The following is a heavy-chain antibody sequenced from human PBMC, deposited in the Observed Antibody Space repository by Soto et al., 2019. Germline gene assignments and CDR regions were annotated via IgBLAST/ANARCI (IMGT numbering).Heavy chain of an antibody. Sequence: QVQLVESGGGVVQPGRSLRLSCAASGFTFSSYGMHWVRQAPGKGLAWVAVIWYDGSNKYYADSVKGRFTISRDNSNNTLYLQMNSLRAEDTAVYYCAREVSQYYYDSSGEQYFDYWGQGTLVTVSS. D-gene: IGHD3-22*01. CDR1: GFTFSSYG. CDR3: AREVSQYYYDSSGEQYFDY. V-gene: IGHV3-33*01. J-gene: IGHJ4*02. CDR2: IWYDGSNK.